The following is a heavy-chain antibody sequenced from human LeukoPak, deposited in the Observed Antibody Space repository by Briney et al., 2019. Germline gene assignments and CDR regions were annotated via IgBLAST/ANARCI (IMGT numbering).Heavy chain of an antibody. Sequence: QPGGSLRLSCAASGFTFSSYWMHWVRQAPGKGLVWVSRINSDGSSTSYADSVKGRFTISRDNAKNTLYLQVNSLRAEDTAVYYCAREELGNWFDPWGQGTLVTVSS. CDR2: INSDGSST. J-gene: IGHJ5*02. CDR1: GFTFSSYW. D-gene: IGHD6-13*01. V-gene: IGHV3-74*01. CDR3: AREELGNWFDP.